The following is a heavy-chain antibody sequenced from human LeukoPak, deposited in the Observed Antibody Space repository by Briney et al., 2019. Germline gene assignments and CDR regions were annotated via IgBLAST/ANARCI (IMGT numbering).Heavy chain of an antibody. D-gene: IGHD6-13*01. CDR3: AKGSAAAGSRLFDP. Sequence: PGGSLRLSCAASGFTFSSYAMSWVRQAPGEGLEWVSLISYSGANSYYTDSVKGRFTISRDNSKNTLYLQMNSLRAEDTAVYYCAKGSAAAGSRLFDPWGQGTLVTVSS. J-gene: IGHJ5*02. V-gene: IGHV3-23*01. CDR2: ISYSGANS. CDR1: GFTFSSYA.